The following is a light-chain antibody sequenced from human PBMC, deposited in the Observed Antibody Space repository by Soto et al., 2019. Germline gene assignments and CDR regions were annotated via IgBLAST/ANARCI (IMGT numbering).Light chain of an antibody. V-gene: IGKV3-15*01. CDR1: QSVSRN. J-gene: IGKJ4*01. CDR2: GAS. CDR3: QQYIRWPLT. Sequence: EIVLTQSPGTLSLSPGERATLSCRASQSVSRNHLAWYQQKPVQAPSLLIYGASTRATGTPARFSGSGSGTEFTLTISSLQSEDFAVYYCQQYIRWPLTFGGGTKVEIK.